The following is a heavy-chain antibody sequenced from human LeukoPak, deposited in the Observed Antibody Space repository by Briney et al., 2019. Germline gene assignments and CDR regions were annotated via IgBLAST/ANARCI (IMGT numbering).Heavy chain of an antibody. Sequence: SETLSLTCIVSGGSISSYYWSWIRQPAGNGLEWIGRIYTSGSTNYNPSLKSRVTMSVDTSKNKFSLKLSSVTAADTAVYYCARAGDWNYSPHYYYYGMDVWGQGTTVTVSS. CDR2: IYTSGST. J-gene: IGHJ6*02. CDR1: GGSISSYY. D-gene: IGHD1-7*01. CDR3: ARAGDWNYSPHYYYYGMDV. V-gene: IGHV4-4*07.